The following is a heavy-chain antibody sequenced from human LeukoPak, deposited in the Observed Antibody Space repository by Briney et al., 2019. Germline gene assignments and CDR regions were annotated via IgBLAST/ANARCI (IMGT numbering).Heavy chain of an antibody. D-gene: IGHD3-3*01. J-gene: IGHJ4*02. V-gene: IGHV3-23*01. CDR3: AKITIFGVGIDY. Sequence: GGSLRLSCAASGFTFSSYAMSWVRQAPGKGLEWVSAISGSGGSTYYADSVKGRFTISRDNSKNTLYLQMNSLRPEDTAVYYCAKITIFGVGIDYWGQGTLVTVSS. CDR2: ISGSGGST. CDR1: GFTFSSYA.